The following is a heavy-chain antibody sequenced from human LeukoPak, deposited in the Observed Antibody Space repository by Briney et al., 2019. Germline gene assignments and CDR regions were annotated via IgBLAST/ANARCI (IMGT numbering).Heavy chain of an antibody. CDR2: IYTSGST. J-gene: IGHJ4*02. Sequence: KPSETLSLTCTVSGGSISSYYWSWIRQPAGKGLEWIGRIYTSGSTNYNPSLKSRVTMSVDTSKNQFSLKLSSVTAADTAVYYCARDRCSSTSCYVDYWGQGTLVTVSS. V-gene: IGHV4-4*07. D-gene: IGHD2-2*01. CDR3: ARDRCSSTSCYVDY. CDR1: GGSISSYY.